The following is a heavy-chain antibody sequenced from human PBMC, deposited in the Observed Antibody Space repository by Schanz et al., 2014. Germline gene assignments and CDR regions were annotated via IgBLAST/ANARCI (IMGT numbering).Heavy chain of an antibody. Sequence: QEQLVQSGAEVRKPGASVKVSCKASGYTFTSYGINWVRQAPGQGLEWMGWMNPDSGNTGYAQKFRGRVTMTRNTSMSTAYIELHILTSEDTAVYYCARGRTFDYWGQGTLVTVSS. CDR2: MNPDSGNT. J-gene: IGHJ4*02. CDR1: GYTFTSYG. CDR3: ARGRTFDY. V-gene: IGHV1-8*01.